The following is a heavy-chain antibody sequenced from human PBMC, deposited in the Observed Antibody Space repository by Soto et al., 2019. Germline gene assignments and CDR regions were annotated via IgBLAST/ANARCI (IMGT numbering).Heavy chain of an antibody. D-gene: IGHD2-2*01. CDR1: GGTFSSYA. CDR3: AREFGRDCSSTSCYGPMVY. V-gene: IGHV1-69*13. Sequence: ASVKVSCKASGGTFSSYAISWVRQAPGQGLEWMGGIIPIFGTANYAQKYQGRVTITADGSTSTAYMELSSLRSEDTAVYYCAREFGRDCSSTSCYGPMVYWGQGTLVTVSS. CDR2: IIPIFGTA. J-gene: IGHJ4*02.